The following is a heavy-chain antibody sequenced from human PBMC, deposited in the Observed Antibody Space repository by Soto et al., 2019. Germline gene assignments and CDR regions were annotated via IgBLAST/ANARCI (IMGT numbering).Heavy chain of an antibody. J-gene: IGHJ6*02. CDR3: ARDLWGGPDYYYYYGMDV. V-gene: IGHV3-33*01. D-gene: IGHD3-16*01. Sequence: LRLSCAASGFTFSSYGMHWVRQAPGKGLEWVAVIWYDGSNKYYADSVKGRFTISRDNSKNTLYLQMNSLRAEDTAVYYCARDLWGGPDYYYYYGMDVWGQGTTVTVSS. CDR1: GFTFSSYG. CDR2: IWYDGSNK.